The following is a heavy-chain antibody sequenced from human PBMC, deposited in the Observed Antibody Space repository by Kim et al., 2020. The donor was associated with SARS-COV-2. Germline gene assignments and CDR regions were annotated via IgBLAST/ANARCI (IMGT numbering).Heavy chain of an antibody. CDR3: ARGPDTYFDF. CDR2: INAGNGKT. J-gene: IGHJ4*02. D-gene: IGHD3-9*01. V-gene: IGHV1-3*01. CDR1: GYTFTSYA. Sequence: ASVKVSCKASGYTFTSYAIHWVRQAPGQGLEGMGWINAGNGKTKYSQKFQGRVTISRDTSATTAYMELSSLRSEDTAGYYCARGPDTYFDFWGQGTLVSV.